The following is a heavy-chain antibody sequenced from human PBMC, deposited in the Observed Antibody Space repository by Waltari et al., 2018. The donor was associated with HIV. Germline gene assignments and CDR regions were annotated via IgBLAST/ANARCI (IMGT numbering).Heavy chain of an antibody. D-gene: IGHD3-22*01. Sequence: EVQLVESGGGLVQPGGSLRLSCSASGFNFSNYPIHGVRQAPGKGLVDVSAITSHGKNTYYVVAVKGRFTLSRDNSKMMLYLQMRSLRAEDTALYYCVKDSGYNSSGGAFDIWGQGTRVIVSS. V-gene: IGHV3-64D*06. CDR1: GFNFSNYP. J-gene: IGHJ3*02. CDR2: ITSHGKNT. CDR3: VKDSGYNSSGGAFDI.